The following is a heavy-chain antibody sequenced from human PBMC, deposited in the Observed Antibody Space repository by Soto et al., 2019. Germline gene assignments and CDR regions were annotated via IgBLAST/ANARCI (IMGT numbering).Heavy chain of an antibody. CDR1: GGSFSAYY. CDR2: IDHSGST. Sequence: QVQLQQWGPGLLKPSETLSLTCAVNGGSFSAYYWTWIRQPPGRGLEWIGEIDHSGSTNYNPSLESRVTISIYTAKNLFSLNVTSVTAADTAVYYCVRGLRYSGMDVWGQGTTVTVS. V-gene: IGHV4-34*01. J-gene: IGHJ6*02. D-gene: IGHD2-15*01. CDR3: VRGLRYSGMDV.